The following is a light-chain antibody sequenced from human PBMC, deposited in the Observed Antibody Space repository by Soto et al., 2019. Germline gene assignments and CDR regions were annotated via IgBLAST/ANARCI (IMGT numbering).Light chain of an antibody. V-gene: IGKV3-15*01. CDR1: QSVSSN. CDR2: GAS. CDR3: QHYNNWPFT. J-gene: IGKJ2*01. Sequence: EIVMTQSPATLSVSLGERATLSCRASQSVSSNLAWYKQKPGQPPSLLIYGASARATGIPARFSGSGSGTKFTLTISSLQSEDFAVYYCQHYNNWPFTFGQGTKLEIK.